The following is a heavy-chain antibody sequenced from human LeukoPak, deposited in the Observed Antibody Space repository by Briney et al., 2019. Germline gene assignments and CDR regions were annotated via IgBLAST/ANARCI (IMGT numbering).Heavy chain of an antibody. CDR3: AKDFGSYYYGSGSYYDY. J-gene: IGHJ4*02. CDR1: GGSISSNN. CDR2: ISGSGGST. D-gene: IGHD3-10*01. Sequence: ETLSLTCAVSGGSISSNNWWIWVRQSPEKGLEWVSAISGSGGSTYYADSVKGRFTISRDNSKNSLYLQMNSLRAEDTALYYCAKDFGSYYYGSGSYYDYWGQGTLVTVSS. V-gene: IGHV3-23*01.